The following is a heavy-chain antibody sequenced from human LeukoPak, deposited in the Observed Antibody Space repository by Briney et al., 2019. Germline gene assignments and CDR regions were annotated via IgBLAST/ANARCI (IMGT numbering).Heavy chain of an antibody. J-gene: IGHJ5*02. D-gene: IGHD2-21*02. V-gene: IGHV6-1*01. Sequence: SQTLSLTFAVSGDSVSSNSAAWNWIRQSPSRGLEWLGRTYYRSKWYNDYAVSVKSRITINPDTSKNQFSLRLNSVTPEDTAVYYCARDSGGDPPTGWFDPWGQGTLVTVSS. CDR1: GDSVSSNSAA. CDR2: TYYRSKWYN. CDR3: ARDSGGDPPTGWFDP.